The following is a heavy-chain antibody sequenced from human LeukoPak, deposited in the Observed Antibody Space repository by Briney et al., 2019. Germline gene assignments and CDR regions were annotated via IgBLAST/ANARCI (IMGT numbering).Heavy chain of an antibody. CDR3: ARWGIYGSGTYYYYGMDV. CDR1: GYTFTSYD. J-gene: IGHJ6*02. Sequence: GSVKVSCKASGYTFTSYDINWVRQATGQGLEWMGWMNPNSGNTGYAQKFQGRVTMTRNTSISTAYMELSSLRSEDTAVYYCARWGIYGSGTYYYYGMDVWGQGTTVTVSS. V-gene: IGHV1-8*01. D-gene: IGHD3-10*01. CDR2: MNPNSGNT.